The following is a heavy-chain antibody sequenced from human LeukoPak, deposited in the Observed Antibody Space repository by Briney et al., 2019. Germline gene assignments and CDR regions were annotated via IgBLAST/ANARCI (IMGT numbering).Heavy chain of an antibody. J-gene: IGHJ3*02. D-gene: IGHD3-22*01. CDR3: AKDRGGILVVISDAFDI. CDR1: GFIFSSYV. V-gene: IGHV3-23*01. CDR2: ISGSGDRT. Sequence: GGSLRLSCAVSGFIFSSYVMTWVRQAPGKGPECVSSISGSGDRTQYAHSVKGRFTISRDNSKNTLYLQMNSLRAEDTAVYYCAKDRGGILVVISDAFDIWGQGTMVTVSS.